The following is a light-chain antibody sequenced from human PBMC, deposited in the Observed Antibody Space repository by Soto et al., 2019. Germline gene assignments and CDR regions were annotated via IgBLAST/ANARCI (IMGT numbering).Light chain of an antibody. CDR1: SSNIGRNY. CDR3: GTWDSSLSDAVV. CDR2: DND. V-gene: IGLV1-51*01. Sequence: HSVLTQPPSVSAAPGQKVNISCSGTSSNIGRNYVAWYQQLPGTAPKLLIYDNDKRPSGIPDRFSGSKSGTSATLGITGLQTGDEADYYCGTWDSSLSDAVVFGEGTKVTVL. J-gene: IGLJ2*01.